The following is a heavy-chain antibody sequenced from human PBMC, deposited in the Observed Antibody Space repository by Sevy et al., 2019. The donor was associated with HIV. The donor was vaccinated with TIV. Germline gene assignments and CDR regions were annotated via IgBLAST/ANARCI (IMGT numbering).Heavy chain of an antibody. J-gene: IGHJ4*02. D-gene: IGHD6-13*01. Sequence: SETLSLTCTVSGGSISSYYRSWIRQPPGKGLEWIGYIYYSGSTNYNPSLKSRVTISVDTSKNQFSLKLSSVTAADTAVYYCARDMGIAAAGTRGGFDYWGQGTLVTVSS. CDR1: GGSISSYY. CDR2: IYYSGST. V-gene: IGHV4-59*01. CDR3: ARDMGIAAAGTRGGFDY.